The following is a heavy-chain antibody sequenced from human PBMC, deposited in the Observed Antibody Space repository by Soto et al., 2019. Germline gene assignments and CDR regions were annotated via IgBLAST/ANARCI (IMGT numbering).Heavy chain of an antibody. CDR2: IKQDGSEK. V-gene: IGHV3-7*01. Sequence: EVQLVESGGGLVQPGGSLRLSCAASGFTFSSYWMSWVRQAPGKGLEWVANIKQDGSEKYYVDSVKGRFTISRDNAKNSLYLQMNSLRAEDTAVYYCASGVHDYSINYWGQGTLVTVSS. CDR3: ASGVHDYSINY. J-gene: IGHJ4*02. D-gene: IGHD4-4*01. CDR1: GFTFSSYW.